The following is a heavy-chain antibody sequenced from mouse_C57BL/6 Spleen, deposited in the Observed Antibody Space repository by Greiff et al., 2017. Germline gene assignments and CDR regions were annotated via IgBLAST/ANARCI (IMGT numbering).Heavy chain of an antibody. V-gene: IGHV1-50*01. CDR2: IDPSDSYT. CDR3: ARAFYDGKTYLYVDG. Sequence: VQLQQPGAELVKPRASVKLSCKASGYTFTSYWMHWVKQRPGQGLEWIGEIDPSDSYTNYNQKFKGKATLTVDKSSSTAYMQLSSLTSEDSAVYYCARAFYDGKTYLYVDGWGTGTTVTVAS. J-gene: IGHJ1*03. D-gene: IGHD2-1*01. CDR1: GYTFTSYW.